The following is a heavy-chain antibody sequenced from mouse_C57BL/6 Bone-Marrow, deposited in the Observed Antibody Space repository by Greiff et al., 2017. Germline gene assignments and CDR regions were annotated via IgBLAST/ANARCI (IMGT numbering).Heavy chain of an antibody. CDR1: GYTFTSYW. V-gene: IGHV1-69*01. CDR3: ARGLYYGYDEGFAY. CDR2: IDPSDSYT. J-gene: IGHJ3*01. D-gene: IGHD2-2*01. Sequence: VQLQQPGAELVMPGASVKLSCKASGYTFTSYWMHWVKQRPGQGLEWIGEIDPSDSYTNYNQKFKGKSTLTVDKSSSTAYMQLSSLTSEDSAVYYCARGLYYGYDEGFAYWGQGTLVTVSA.